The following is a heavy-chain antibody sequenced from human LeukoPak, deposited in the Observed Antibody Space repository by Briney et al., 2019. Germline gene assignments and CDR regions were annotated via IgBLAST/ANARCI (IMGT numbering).Heavy chain of an antibody. J-gene: IGHJ4*02. D-gene: IGHD4-17*01. Sequence: GGSLRLSCAASGFTFSSYGMHWVRQAPGKGLEWVAFIRYDGSNKYYADSVKGRFTISRDNSKNTLYLQMNSLRAEDKAVYYCAKAVIRYGDYFDYWGQGTLVTVSS. CDR2: IRYDGSNK. CDR3: AKAVIRYGDYFDY. V-gene: IGHV3-30*02. CDR1: GFTFSSYG.